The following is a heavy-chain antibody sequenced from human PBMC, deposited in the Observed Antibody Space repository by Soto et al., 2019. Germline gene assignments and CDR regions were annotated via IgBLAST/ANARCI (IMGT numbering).Heavy chain of an antibody. CDR1: GFTFSSYA. CDR2: ISYDGSNK. CDR3: ARDSSAIVGANTFDY. J-gene: IGHJ4*02. V-gene: IGHV3-30-3*01. D-gene: IGHD1-26*01. Sequence: QVQLVESGGGVVQPGRSLRLSCAASGFTFSSYAMHWVRQAPGKGLEWVAVISYDGSNKYYADSVKGRFTISRDNSKNTLYLQMNSLRAEDTAVYYCARDSSAIVGANTFDYWGQGTLVTVSS.